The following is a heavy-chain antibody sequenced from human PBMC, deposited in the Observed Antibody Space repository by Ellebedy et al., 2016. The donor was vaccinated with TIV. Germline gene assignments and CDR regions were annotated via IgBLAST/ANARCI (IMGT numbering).Heavy chain of an antibody. CDR2: IYPGDSDT. Sequence: GESLKISXKGSGYSFTSYWIGWVRQMPGKGLEWMGIIYPGDSDTRYSPSFQGQVTISADKSISTAYLQWSSLKASDTAMYYCARGRASTNGYYRMDVWGQGTTVTVSS. D-gene: IGHD5-24*01. CDR1: GYSFTSYW. CDR3: ARGRASTNGYYRMDV. V-gene: IGHV5-51*01. J-gene: IGHJ6*02.